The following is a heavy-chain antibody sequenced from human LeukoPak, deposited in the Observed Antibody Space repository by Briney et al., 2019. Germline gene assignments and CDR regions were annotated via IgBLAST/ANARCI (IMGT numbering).Heavy chain of an antibody. J-gene: IGHJ4*02. CDR2: IYYSGST. D-gene: IGHD2-15*01. Sequence: PSETLSLTCTVSGGSISSSSYYWGWIRQPPGKGLDWIGSIYYSGSTYFNPSLKSRVTISVDTSKNQFSLKLSSVIATDTAVYYCARHLKGLPFDYWGQGTLVTVSS. CDR3: ARHLKGLPFDY. V-gene: IGHV4-39*01. CDR1: GGSISSSSYY.